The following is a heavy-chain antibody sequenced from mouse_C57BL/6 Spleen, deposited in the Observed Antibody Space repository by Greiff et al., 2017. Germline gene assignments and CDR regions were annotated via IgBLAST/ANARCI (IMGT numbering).Heavy chain of an antibody. CDR1: GYTFTDYY. D-gene: IGHD2-4*01. CDR2: INPNNGGT. J-gene: IGHJ4*01. CDR3: ATPIYYDYGRDAMDY. Sequence: EVQLQQSGPELVKPGASVKISCKASGYTFTDYYMNWVKQSHGKSLEWIGDINPNNGGTSYNQKFKGKATLTVDKSSSTAYMELRSLTSEDSAVYYCATPIYYDYGRDAMDYWGQGTSVTVSS. V-gene: IGHV1-26*01.